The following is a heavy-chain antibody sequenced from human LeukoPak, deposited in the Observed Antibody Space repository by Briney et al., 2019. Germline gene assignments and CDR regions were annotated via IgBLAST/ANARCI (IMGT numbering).Heavy chain of an antibody. CDR2: ISGSGGST. V-gene: IGHV3-23*01. Sequence: GGSLRLSCAASGFTFSSYGMSWVRQAPGKGLEWVSAISGSGGSTYYADSVKGRFTISRDNSKNTLYLQMNSLRAEDTAVYYRAKEGDYDSSGYYPYYFDYWGQGTLVTVSS. CDR3: AKEGDYDSSGYYPYYFDY. D-gene: IGHD3-22*01. J-gene: IGHJ4*02. CDR1: GFTFSSYG.